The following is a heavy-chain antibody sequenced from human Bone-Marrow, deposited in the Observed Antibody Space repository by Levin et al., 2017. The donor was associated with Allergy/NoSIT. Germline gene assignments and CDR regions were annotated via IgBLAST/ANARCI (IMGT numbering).Heavy chain of an antibody. CDR1: GYTFTSYY. D-gene: IGHD2-15*01. CDR2: INPSGGST. CDR3: ARDARVLVVVAAGLVPKDYYYYYYGMDV. J-gene: IGHJ6*02. V-gene: IGHV1-46*01. Sequence: ASVKVSCKASGYTFTSYYMHWVRQAPGQGLEWMGIINPSGGSTSYAQKFQGRVTMTRDTSTSTVYMELSSLRSEDTAVYYCARDARVLVVVAAGLVPKDYYYYYYGMDVWGQGTTVTVSS.